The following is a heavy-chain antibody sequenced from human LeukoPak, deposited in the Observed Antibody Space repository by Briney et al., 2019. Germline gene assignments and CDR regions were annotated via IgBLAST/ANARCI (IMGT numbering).Heavy chain of an antibody. CDR1: GFIFSNYG. D-gene: IGHD6-19*01. V-gene: IGHV3-64*02. Sequence: GGSLRLSCAASGFIFSNYGMRWVRQAPGRGLEFVSRISSNGGTTYYADSLKGRFTISRDNSKNTVYLQMASLRPEDMAVYYCARVPFSSGWYDYWGQGTLVTVSS. CDR3: ARVPFSSGWYDY. CDR2: ISSNGGTT. J-gene: IGHJ4*02.